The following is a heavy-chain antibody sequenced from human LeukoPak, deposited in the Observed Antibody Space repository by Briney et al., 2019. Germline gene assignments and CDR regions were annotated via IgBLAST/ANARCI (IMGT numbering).Heavy chain of an antibody. D-gene: IGHD6-13*01. CDR3: ARDLRSGSRWSPPDY. J-gene: IGHJ4*02. V-gene: IGHV1-18*01. Sequence: GPSVTLSFTASVYTFTIYGISWVRHAPGQGVGWVGWISTYNGNTNYAQKLQGRVTMTTDTSTSTAYMELRSLRSDDTAVYYCARDLRSGSRWSPPDYWGQGTLVTVSS. CDR2: ISTYNGNT. CDR1: VYTFTIYG.